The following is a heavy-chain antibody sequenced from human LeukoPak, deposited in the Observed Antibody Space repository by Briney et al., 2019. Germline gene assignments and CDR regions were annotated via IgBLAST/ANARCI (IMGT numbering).Heavy chain of an antibody. CDR2: INPNGGGT. CDR3: ARGPRLAAMDRNFYSYMEV. V-gene: IGHV1-2*02. Sequence: ASVKVSCKAAGYTFTGYYMHWVRQAPGQGLEWMGWINPNGGGTNYSQKFQGRVTMTRDTSISTAYMELSRLRSDDTAVYYCARGPRLAAMDRNFYSYMEVCGKGTTGT. J-gene: IGHJ6*03. CDR1: GYTFTGYY. D-gene: IGHD5-18*01.